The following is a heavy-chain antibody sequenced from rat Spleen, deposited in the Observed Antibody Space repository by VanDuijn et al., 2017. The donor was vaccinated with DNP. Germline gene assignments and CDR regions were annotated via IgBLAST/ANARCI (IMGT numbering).Heavy chain of an antibody. D-gene: IGHD1-7*01. V-gene: IGHV2-72*01. Sequence: QVQLKESGPGLVQPSQTLSLTCTVSGFSLTGNNVHWVRQPPGKSLVWMGSIWAGGGSNYNSAVQSRLSISRDTSKSQVFLEVHSLQPEDTGTYYCTRHDYYFDYWGQGVMVTVSS. CDR1: GFSLTGNN. CDR2: IWAGGGS. J-gene: IGHJ2*01. CDR3: TRHDYYFDY.